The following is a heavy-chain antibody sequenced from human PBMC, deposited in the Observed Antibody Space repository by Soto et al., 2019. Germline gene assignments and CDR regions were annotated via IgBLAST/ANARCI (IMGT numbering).Heavy chain of an antibody. CDR2: ISSSSSYI. D-gene: IGHD3-3*01. CDR1: GFTFSSYS. V-gene: IGHV3-21*01. J-gene: IGHJ6*02. CDR3: ARDSGRGPIFGVVTSTLSYYYYYYGMDV. Sequence: RGESLKISCAASGFTFSSYSMNWVRQAPGKGLEWVSSISSSSSYIYYADSVKGRFTISRDNAKNSLYLQMNSLRAEDTAVYYCARDSGRGPIFGVVTSTLSYYYYYYGMDVWGQGTTVTVSS.